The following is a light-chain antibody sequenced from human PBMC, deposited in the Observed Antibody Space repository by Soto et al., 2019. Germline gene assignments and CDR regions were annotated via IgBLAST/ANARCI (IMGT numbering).Light chain of an antibody. CDR1: QSLVYGDGNIY. V-gene: IGKV2-30*01. J-gene: IGKJ2*01. CDR2: KIS. CDR3: MQCKHWPYT. Sequence: DAVLTQSPLSLSVTLGQSAALSCWSSQSLVYGDGNIYLNWFHQRPGQSPRRLVYKISTRDSGVSDRFTGSASGTAFTLTISRVEADDVGIYYCMQCKHWPYTFGQGTKLEI.